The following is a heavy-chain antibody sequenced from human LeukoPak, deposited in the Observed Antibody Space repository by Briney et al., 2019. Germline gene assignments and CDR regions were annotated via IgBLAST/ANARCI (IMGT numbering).Heavy chain of an antibody. Sequence: PGGSLRLSCAASGFTFSTYTMHWVRQAPGKGLEWXXXXSGSGGSTYYADSVXXXXTISRDNSKNTLYLQMNSLRAEDTAVYYCAKYVSGWLDDAFDIWGQGTMVTVSS. V-gene: IGHV3-23*01. CDR2: XSGSGGST. CDR3: AKYVSGWLDDAFDI. CDR1: GFTFSTYT. J-gene: IGHJ3*02. D-gene: IGHD6-19*01.